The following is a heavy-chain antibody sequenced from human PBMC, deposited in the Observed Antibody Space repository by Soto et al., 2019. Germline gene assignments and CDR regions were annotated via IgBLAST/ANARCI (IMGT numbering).Heavy chain of an antibody. CDR3: SHMESRVASYGLDV. Sequence: QITLKESGPTLVKPTQTLTLTCTFSGFSLDTSGVGVAWIRQPPGKALEWLTLIYWDDDKRYSPSLRSRLTITKDTSENRVVLTMTNMDPVDTATYYCSHMESRVASYGLDVWGQGTRVTVSS. CDR1: GFSLDTSGVG. V-gene: IGHV2-5*02. CDR2: IYWDDDK. J-gene: IGHJ6*02. D-gene: IGHD3-3*01.